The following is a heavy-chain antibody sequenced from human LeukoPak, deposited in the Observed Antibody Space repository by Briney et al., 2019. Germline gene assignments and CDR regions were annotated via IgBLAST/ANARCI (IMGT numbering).Heavy chain of an antibody. V-gene: IGHV4-59*01. CDR2: IYYSGST. Sequence: PSETLSLTCTVSGGSISSYYWSWLRQPPGKGLEWLGYIYYSGSTNYNPSLKSRVTISVDTSKNQFSLKLSSVTAADTAVYYCARAKTIFGVVNWFDPWGQGTLVTVSS. D-gene: IGHD3-3*01. J-gene: IGHJ5*02. CDR3: ARAKTIFGVVNWFDP. CDR1: GGSISSYY.